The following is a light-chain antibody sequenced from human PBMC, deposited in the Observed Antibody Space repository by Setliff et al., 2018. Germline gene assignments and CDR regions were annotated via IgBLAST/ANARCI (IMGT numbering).Light chain of an antibody. CDR1: RSNVGPNT. CDR2: ANS. J-gene: IGLJ2*01. Sequence: QSVLTQPPSASGTPGQTVTISCSGGRSNVGPNTVDWYQQLPGTAPKLLVFANSQRPSGVPDRFSGSKSGTTASLVISGFQSDDEADYYCATWDDGLNGAVFGGGTKVTVL. V-gene: IGLV1-44*01. CDR3: ATWDDGLNGAV.